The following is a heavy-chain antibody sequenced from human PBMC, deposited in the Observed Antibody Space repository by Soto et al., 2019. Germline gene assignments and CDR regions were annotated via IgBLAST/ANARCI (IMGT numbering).Heavy chain of an antibody. D-gene: IGHD6-19*01. J-gene: IGHJ3*01. Sequence: EMQLLESGGELVQPGGSLRLSCVASGFTVVDYTMGWVRQAPGKGLEWVATISRSGGATFYRDSVEGRFSISKDHSDNTVHLQITSLRAGDSATYFCVKAGNASGWVQVDPFDVGGLGTVVTVSS. CDR3: VKAGNASGWVQVDPFDV. CDR2: ISRSGGAT. V-gene: IGHV3-23*01. CDR1: GFTVVDYT.